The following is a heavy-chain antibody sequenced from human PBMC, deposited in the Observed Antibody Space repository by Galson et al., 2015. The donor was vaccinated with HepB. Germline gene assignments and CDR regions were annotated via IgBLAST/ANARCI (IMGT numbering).Heavy chain of an antibody. CDR3: AKDQAAGSLYYYYFYGMDV. J-gene: IGHJ6*02. CDR1: GFTFSSYG. Sequence: SLRLSCAASGFTFSSYGMHWVRQAPGKGLEWVAVISYDGSNKYYADSVKGRFTISRDNSKNTLYLQMNSLRAEDTAVYYCAKDQAAGSLYYYYFYGMDVWGQGTTVTVSS. CDR2: ISYDGSNK. V-gene: IGHV3-30*18. D-gene: IGHD6-13*01.